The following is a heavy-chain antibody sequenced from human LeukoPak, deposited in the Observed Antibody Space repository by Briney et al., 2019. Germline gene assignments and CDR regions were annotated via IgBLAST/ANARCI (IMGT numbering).Heavy chain of an antibody. CDR3: ARAQYYLDS. CDR1: GFTFSDYY. J-gene: IGHJ4*02. CDR2: ISSDSSYR. Sequence: GGSLRLSCAASGFTFSDYYMSWIRQAPGKGLEWVSYISSDSSYRNYADSVKGRFTISRDNARNSLYLQMNSLRADDTAVYYCARAQYYLDSWGQGTLVTVSS. V-gene: IGHV3-11*06.